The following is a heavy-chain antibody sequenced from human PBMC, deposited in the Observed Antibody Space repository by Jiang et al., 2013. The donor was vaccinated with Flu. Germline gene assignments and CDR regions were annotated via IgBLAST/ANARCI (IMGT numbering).Heavy chain of an antibody. D-gene: IGHD3-9*01. Sequence: QLLESGGGVVQPGGSLRLSCAASGFTFSYYQMYWVRQAPGKGLEWVASIRFDGSDKYYAESVKGRFTISRDNSGNTLYLHMNSLRGEDTSVYYCATLRGSAYDTYLADYWGQGILVTVSS. J-gene: IGHJ4*02. CDR1: GFTFSYYQ. CDR2: IRFDGSDK. CDR3: ATLRGSAYDTYLADY. V-gene: IGHV3-30*02.